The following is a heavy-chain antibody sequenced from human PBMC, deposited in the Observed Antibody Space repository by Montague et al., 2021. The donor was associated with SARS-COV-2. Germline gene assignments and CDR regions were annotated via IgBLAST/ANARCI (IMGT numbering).Heavy chain of an antibody. CDR1: GGSFSTTRNY. D-gene: IGHD6-19*01. CDR2: IYYTETTYYNPAPISGTT. J-gene: IGHJ4*02. CDR3: AKGGGIGVYDY. V-gene: IGHV4-39*01. Sequence: SETLSLTCTLSGGSFSTTRNYWNWIRQPPGKGLEWIGTIYYTETTYYNPAPISGTTYYSPSLKSRVTISVDTSRNQVFLNLRSVTATDTAVYYCAKGGGIGVYDYWGQGTLVTVSS.